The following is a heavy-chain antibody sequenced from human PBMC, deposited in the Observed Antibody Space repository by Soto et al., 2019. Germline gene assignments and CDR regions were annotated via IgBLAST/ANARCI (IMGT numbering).Heavy chain of an antibody. Sequence: PSETLSLTCIVSGGSISGYYWSWIRQPPGKGLEWIGYIYYSGSTNYNPSLKSRVTISVDTSKNQFSLKLSSVTAADTAVYYCARAKXDTAMVKEIYYYYGMDVWGQGTTVSVAS. J-gene: IGHJ6*02. CDR2: IYYSGST. CDR3: ARAKXDTAMVKEIYYYYGMDV. V-gene: IGHV4-59*01. D-gene: IGHD5-18*01. CDR1: GGSISGYY.